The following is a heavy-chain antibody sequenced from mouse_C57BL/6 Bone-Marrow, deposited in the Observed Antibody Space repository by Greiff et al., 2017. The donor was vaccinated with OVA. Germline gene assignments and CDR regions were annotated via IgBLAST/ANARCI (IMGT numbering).Heavy chain of an antibody. Sequence: EVNVVESGPELVKPGDSVKISCKASGYSFTGYFMNWVMQSHGKSLEWIGRINPYNGDTFYNQKFKGKATLTVDKSSSTAHMELRSLTSEDSAVYYCARRDYYGPWFAYWGQGTLVTVSA. V-gene: IGHV1-20*01. CDR3: ARRDYYGPWFAY. J-gene: IGHJ3*01. CDR2: INPYNGDT. CDR1: GYSFTGYF. D-gene: IGHD1-1*01.